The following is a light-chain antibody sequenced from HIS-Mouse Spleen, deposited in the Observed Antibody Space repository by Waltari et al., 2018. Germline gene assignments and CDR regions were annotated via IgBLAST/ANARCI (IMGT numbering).Light chain of an antibody. CDR2: EDS. Sequence: SYELTQPPSVSVSPGQTARITCSGDALPNKYAYWYQQKSGQAPVLVIYEDSKRPSGIPGRCSGSSSGTMATLTISGAQVEDEADYYCYSTDSSGNHRVFGGGTKLTVL. V-gene: IGLV3-10*01. CDR3: YSTDSSGNHRV. J-gene: IGLJ2*01. CDR1: ALPNKY.